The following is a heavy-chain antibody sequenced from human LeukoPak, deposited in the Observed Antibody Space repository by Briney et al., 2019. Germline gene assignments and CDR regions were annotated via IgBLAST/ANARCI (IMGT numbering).Heavy chain of an antibody. Sequence: SETPSLTCAVYGGSFSGYYWSWIRQPPGKGLEWIGEINHSGSTNYNPSLKSRVTISVDTSKNQFSLKLSSVTAADTAVYYCARGLTTYDYWGQGTLVTVSS. V-gene: IGHV4-34*01. CDR3: ARGLTTYDY. J-gene: IGHJ4*02. CDR1: GGSFSGYY. CDR2: INHSGST. D-gene: IGHD4-11*01.